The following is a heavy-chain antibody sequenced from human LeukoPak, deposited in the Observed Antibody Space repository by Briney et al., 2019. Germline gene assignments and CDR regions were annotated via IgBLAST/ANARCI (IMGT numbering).Heavy chain of an antibody. Sequence: GGSLTLSCTPPGFTFSSYTMHWLRQAPGKGLEWVAVIWYYGSNKYSADPVKGRFIISRDHSKNTLYLQMSNLRAEDKALYYYARDWPNGALDYWSQGTLVTVSS. D-gene: IGHD2-8*01. CDR1: GFTFSSYT. CDR3: ARDWPNGALDY. V-gene: IGHV3-33*08. J-gene: IGHJ4*02. CDR2: IWYYGSNK.